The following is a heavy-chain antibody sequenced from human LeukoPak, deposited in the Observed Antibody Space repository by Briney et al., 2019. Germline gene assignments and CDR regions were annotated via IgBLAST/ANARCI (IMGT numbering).Heavy chain of an antibody. CDR2: IIPIFGTA. CDR3: ARARVTIFGVVPPDY. Sequence: GASVKVSCKASGGTFSSYAISWVRQAPGQGLEWMGRIIPIFGTANYAQKFQGRVTITTDESTSTAYMELSSLRSEDTAVYYCARARVTIFGVVPPDYWGQGTLVTVSS. CDR1: GGTFSSYA. J-gene: IGHJ4*02. D-gene: IGHD3-3*01. V-gene: IGHV1-69*05.